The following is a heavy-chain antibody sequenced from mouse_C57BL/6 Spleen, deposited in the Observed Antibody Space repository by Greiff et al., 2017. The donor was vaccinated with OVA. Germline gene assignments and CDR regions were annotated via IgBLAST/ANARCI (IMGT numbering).Heavy chain of an antibody. CDR3: VRGSSGYPYAMDY. CDR2: IRSKSNNYAT. D-gene: IGHD3-2*02. CDR1: GFSFNTYA. Sequence: DVKLVESGGGLVQPKGSLKLSCAASGFSFNTYAMNWVRQAPGKGLEWVARIRSKSNNYATYYADSVKDRFTISRDDSESMLYLQMNNLKTEDTAMYYCVRGSSGYPYAMDYWGQGTSVTVSS. J-gene: IGHJ4*01. V-gene: IGHV10-1*01.